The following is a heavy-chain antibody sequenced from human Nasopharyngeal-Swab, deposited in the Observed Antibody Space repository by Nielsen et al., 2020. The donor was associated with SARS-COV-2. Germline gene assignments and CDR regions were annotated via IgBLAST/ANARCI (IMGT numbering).Heavy chain of an antibody. D-gene: IGHD6-19*01. V-gene: IGHV3-69-1*01. J-gene: IGHJ4*02. CDR1: GFTVSSNY. Sequence: GESLKISCAASGFTVSSNYMRWVRQAPGKGLEWVSYISSTSTIYHADSVKGRFTISRDNAKNSLYLQMNSLRAEDTAVYYCAAVSSSGWYEIDYWGQGTLVTVST. CDR2: ISSTSTI. CDR3: AAVSSSGWYEIDY.